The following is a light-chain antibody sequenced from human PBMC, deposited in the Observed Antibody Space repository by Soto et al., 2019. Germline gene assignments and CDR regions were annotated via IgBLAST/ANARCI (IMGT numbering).Light chain of an antibody. V-gene: IGKV3-20*01. CDR3: QQYGRSPLT. J-gene: IGKJ4*01. CDR1: QSVSNTQ. CDR2: GAS. Sequence: EIVLTQSPATLSLSPGERATLSCRASQSVSNTQLAWYQQKHGQAPRLLIYGASSRATGIPDRFSGSGSGTDFTLSISRLEPEDFAVYYCQQYGRSPLTFGGGTKVDIK.